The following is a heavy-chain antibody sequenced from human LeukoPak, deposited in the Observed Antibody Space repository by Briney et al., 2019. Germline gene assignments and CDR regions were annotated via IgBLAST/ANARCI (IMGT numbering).Heavy chain of an antibody. Sequence: SETLSLTCTVSGGSISSSSYYWGWIRQPPGKGLEWIGSIYYSGSTYYNPSLKSRVTISVDTSKNQFSLKLSSVTAADTAVYYCAGASYDSSGVHWGQGTLVTVSS. D-gene: IGHD3-22*01. V-gene: IGHV4-39*07. J-gene: IGHJ4*02. CDR1: GGSISSSSYY. CDR3: AGASYDSSGVH. CDR2: IYYSGST.